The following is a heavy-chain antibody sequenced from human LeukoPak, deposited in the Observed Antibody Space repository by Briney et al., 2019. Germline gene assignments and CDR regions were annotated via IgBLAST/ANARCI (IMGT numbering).Heavy chain of an antibody. CDR1: GFTFSSYS. V-gene: IGHV3-48*04. CDR2: ISSSSSTI. J-gene: IGHJ3*02. CDR3: ARDPHADSSSWLRGGDDAFDI. D-gene: IGHD6-13*01. Sequence: SGGSLRLSCAASGFTFSSYSMNWVRQAPGKGLEWVSYISSSSSTIYYADSVKGRFTISRDNAKNSLYLQMNSLRAEDTAVYYCARDPHADSSSWLRGGDDAFDIWGQGTMVTVSS.